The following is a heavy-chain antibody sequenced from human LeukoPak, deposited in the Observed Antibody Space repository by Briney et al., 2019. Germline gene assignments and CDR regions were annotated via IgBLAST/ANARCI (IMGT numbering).Heavy chain of an antibody. CDR2: ISGYSGNT. CDR3: ARDSPDYGDYIDY. J-gene: IGHJ4*02. CDR1: GYTFISYG. Sequence: ASVRVSCKASGYTFISYGISWVRQAPGQGLEWMGWISGYSGNTKYAQKFQGRVTMTTDTSTRTAYMELRSLRSDDTAVYCCARDSPDYGDYIDYWGQGTLVTVSS. V-gene: IGHV1-18*01. D-gene: IGHD4-17*01.